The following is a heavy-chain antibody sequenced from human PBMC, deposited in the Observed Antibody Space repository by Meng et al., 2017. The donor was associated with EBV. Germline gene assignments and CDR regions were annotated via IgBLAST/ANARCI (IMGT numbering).Heavy chain of an antibody. D-gene: IGHD5-12*01. CDR2: IYYSGST. V-gene: IGHV4-39*07. Sequence: LHLQEAGPALGKPSETLSLTCTVSGGSISSSSYYWGWIRQPPGKGLEWIGSIYYSGSTYYNPSLKSRVTISVDTSKNQFSLKLSSVTAADTAVYYCARVVATIFTNWFDPWGQGTLVTVSS. CDR3: ARVVATIFTNWFDP. J-gene: IGHJ5*02. CDR1: GGSISSSSYY.